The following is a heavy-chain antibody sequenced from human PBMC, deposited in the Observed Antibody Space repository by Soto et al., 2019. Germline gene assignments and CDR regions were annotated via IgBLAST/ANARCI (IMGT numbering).Heavy chain of an antibody. CDR2: ISYDGSNK. J-gene: IGHJ6*02. D-gene: IGHD3-3*01. V-gene: IGHV3-30-3*01. CDR3: ARETYYNFWSGPYYGMDV. Sequence: QVQLVESGGGVVQPGRSLRLSCAASGFTFSSDAMHWVRQAPGKRLEWVAVISYDGSNKYYADSVKGRFTISRDNSKNPLYLQMNSLRAEDTAVYYCARETYYNFWSGPYYGMDVWGQGTTVTVSS. CDR1: GFTFSSDA.